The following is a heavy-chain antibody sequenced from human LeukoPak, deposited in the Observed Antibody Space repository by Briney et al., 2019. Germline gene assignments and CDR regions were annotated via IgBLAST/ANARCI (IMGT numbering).Heavy chain of an antibody. CDR1: GFSFTNYW. Sequence: GGSLRLSCAASGFSFTNYWMSWVRQAPGKGLEWVANVKEDGTTKQYVDSVKGRFTISRDNAKNSLYLQMDSLRAEDTAVYYCVSQEVVPHWGQGTLVTVSS. V-gene: IGHV3-7*01. CDR3: VSQEVVPH. D-gene: IGHD2-15*01. CDR2: VKEDGTTK. J-gene: IGHJ4*02.